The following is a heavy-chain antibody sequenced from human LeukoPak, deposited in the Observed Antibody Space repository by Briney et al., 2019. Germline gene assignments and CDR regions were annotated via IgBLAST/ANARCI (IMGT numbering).Heavy chain of an antibody. CDR3: TSDALFGSGRTHLDF. D-gene: IGHD3-10*01. V-gene: IGHV3-7*04. CDR2: IKQDGSEA. Sequence: PGGSLRLSCAASEFTFNRYWMSWVRQAPGKGLQWVSNIKQDGSEAHYVDSVKGRFTISRDNAKNSLSLQMNSPNVDDTGVYFCTSDALFGSGRTHLDFWSQGTLVSVSS. J-gene: IGHJ4*02. CDR1: EFTFNRYW.